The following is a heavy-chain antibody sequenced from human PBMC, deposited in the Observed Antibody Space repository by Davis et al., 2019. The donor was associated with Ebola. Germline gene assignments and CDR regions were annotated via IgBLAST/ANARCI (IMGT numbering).Heavy chain of an antibody. V-gene: IGHV3-30*01. Sequence: DSVKGRFTISRDNSKNTLYLQMNSLRAEDTAVYYCARAPSYYYDSSGYYLNYYYGMDVWGKGTTVTVSS. CDR3: ARAPSYYYDSSGYYLNYYYGMDV. J-gene: IGHJ6*04. D-gene: IGHD3-22*01.